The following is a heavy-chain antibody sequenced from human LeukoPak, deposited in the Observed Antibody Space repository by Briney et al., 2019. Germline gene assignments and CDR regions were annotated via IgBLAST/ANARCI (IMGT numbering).Heavy chain of an antibody. J-gene: IGHJ6*02. CDR3: ARGPEGYCSSTSCYHTKYYGMDV. CDR2: IYYSGST. D-gene: IGHD2-2*01. Sequence: PSQTLSLTCTVSGGSISSGDYYWSWIRQPPGKGLEWIGYIYYSGSTYYNPSLKSRVTISVDTSRNQFSLKLSSVTAADTAVYYCARGPEGYCSSTSCYHTKYYGMDVWGQGTTVTVSS. V-gene: IGHV4-30-4*01. CDR1: GGSISSGDYY.